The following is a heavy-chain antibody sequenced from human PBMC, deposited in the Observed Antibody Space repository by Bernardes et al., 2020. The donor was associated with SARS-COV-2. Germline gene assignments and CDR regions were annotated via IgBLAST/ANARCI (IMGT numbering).Heavy chain of an antibody. CDR3: ERIVYGTNGVCYRRGDAFDV. CDR1: GGYINSYY. D-gene: IGHD2-8*01. Sequence: SETLSLTCTVSGGYINSYYWAWIQQPPGKGLEWIGHTYYSGSTTNYNPFLKRRVTLSVDTSTNQFSLELNSVTAADTAVYYCERIVYGTNGVCYRRGDAFDVWDEGIMVTVFS. J-gene: IGHJ3*01. V-gene: IGHV4-59*01. CDR2: TYYSGSTT.